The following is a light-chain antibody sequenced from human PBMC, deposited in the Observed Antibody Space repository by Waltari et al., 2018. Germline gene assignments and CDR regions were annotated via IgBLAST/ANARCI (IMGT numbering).Light chain of an antibody. Sequence: QSVLTQPPSVSGAPGQRVTISCTGTSSNIGSNYDVPWYQQLPGTAPKLLVYGNSNLPSGVPDRFSGSKAGTTASLAITGLQAEDEADYYCQSFDDSGAIFGGGTKLTVL. CDR3: QSFDDSGAI. J-gene: IGLJ2*01. CDR1: SSNIGSNYD. CDR2: GNS. V-gene: IGLV1-40*01.